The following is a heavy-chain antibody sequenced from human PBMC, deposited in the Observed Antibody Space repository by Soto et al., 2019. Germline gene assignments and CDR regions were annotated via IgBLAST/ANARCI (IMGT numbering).Heavy chain of an antibody. CDR1: GFTFTTSA. Sequence: SVKVSFKASGFTFTTSAVQCVRQARGQRLEWIGWIVVGSGTTNYAQRFQERVTITRDMSTSTAYMELSSLRSEDTAVYYCADLAYSSAWVWGQATVVTVSS. CDR3: ADLAYSSAWV. J-gene: IGHJ4*02. D-gene: IGHD6-19*01. V-gene: IGHV1-58*01. CDR2: IVVGSGTT.